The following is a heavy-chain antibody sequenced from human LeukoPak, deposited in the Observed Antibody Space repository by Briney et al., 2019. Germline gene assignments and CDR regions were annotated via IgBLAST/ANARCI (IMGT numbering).Heavy chain of an antibody. V-gene: IGHV3-23*01. CDR3: AKGRAHYYDSSGYYYFDY. CDR1: GFTFSSYS. D-gene: IGHD3-22*01. J-gene: IGHJ4*02. Sequence: GGSLRLSCAASGFTFSSYSMSWVRQAPGKGLAWVSAISGSGGSTYYADSVKGRFTISRDNSKNTLYLQMNSLRAEDTAVYYCAKGRAHYYDSSGYYYFDYWGQGTLVTVSS. CDR2: ISGSGGST.